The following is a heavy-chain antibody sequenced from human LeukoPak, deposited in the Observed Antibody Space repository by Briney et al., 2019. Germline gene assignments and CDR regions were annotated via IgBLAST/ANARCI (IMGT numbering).Heavy chain of an antibody. CDR1: AFTFSNYT. J-gene: IGHJ4*02. Sequence: GGSLRLSCTDSAFTFSNYTMNWVRQAPGKGLEWVASIKEDGSDKFYVASVKGRFTISRDNAKNSLYLQMNSLRAEDTAVYYCARGGAAAARKRGVDYWGQGTLVTVSS. V-gene: IGHV3-7*01. D-gene: IGHD6-13*01. CDR2: IKEDGSDK. CDR3: ARGGAAAARKRGVDY.